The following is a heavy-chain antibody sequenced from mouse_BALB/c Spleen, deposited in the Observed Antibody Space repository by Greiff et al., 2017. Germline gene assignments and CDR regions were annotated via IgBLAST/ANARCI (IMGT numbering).Heavy chain of an antibody. CDR2: ISYSGST. V-gene: IGHV3-2*02. CDR1: GFSFTSYYV. Sequence: EVQVVESGPGLVKPSQSLSLSCTATGFSFTSYYVCYLLRQFPGNKVEWTGYISYSGSTSYNPSLKSRISITRDTSKNQFFLQLNSVTTEDTATYYCEKYNGSGTGAMDYWGQGTSVTVSS. D-gene: IGHD1-1*01. CDR3: EKYNGSGTGAMDY. J-gene: IGHJ4*01.